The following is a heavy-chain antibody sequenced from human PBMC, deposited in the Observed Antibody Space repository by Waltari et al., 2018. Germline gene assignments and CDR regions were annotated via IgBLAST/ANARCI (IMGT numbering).Heavy chain of an antibody. CDR1: GFTFSSYA. CDR3: ARRWQHLDY. D-gene: IGHD2-15*01. V-gene: IGHV3-30-3*01. J-gene: IGHJ4*02. CDR2: ISYDGSNK. Sequence: QVQLVESGGGVVQPGRSLRLSCEAPGFTFSSYAMTWVRQAPGKGLEWVAVISYDGSNKYYADSVKGRFTISRDNSKNTLYLQMNSLRAEDTAVYYCARRWQHLDYWGQGTLVTVSS.